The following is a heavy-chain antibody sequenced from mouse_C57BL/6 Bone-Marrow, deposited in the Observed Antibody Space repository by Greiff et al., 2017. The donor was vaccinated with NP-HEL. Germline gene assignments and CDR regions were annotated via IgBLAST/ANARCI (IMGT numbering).Heavy chain of an antibody. V-gene: IGHV14-4*01. Sequence: EVQLQQSGAELVRPGASVKLSCTASGFNIKDDYMHWVKQRPEQGLEWIGWIDPENGDTEYASKFQGKATITADTSSNTAYLQLSSLTSEDTAVYYCTTCTMARVYFDDWGQGTTLTVSS. CDR1: GFNIKDDY. CDR2: IDPENGDT. J-gene: IGHJ2*01. D-gene: IGHD1-1*02. CDR3: TTCTMARVYFDD.